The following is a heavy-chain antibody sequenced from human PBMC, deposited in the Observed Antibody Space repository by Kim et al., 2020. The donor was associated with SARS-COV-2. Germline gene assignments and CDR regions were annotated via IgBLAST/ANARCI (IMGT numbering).Heavy chain of an antibody. Sequence: GGSLRLSCAASGFTVSSNYMSWVRQAPGKGLEWVSVIYSGGSTYYADSVKGRFTISRDNSKNTLYLQMNSLRAEDTAVYYCAHSAGNSYYFDYWGQGTLVTVSS. D-gene: IGHD4-4*01. CDR1: GFTVSSNY. J-gene: IGHJ4*02. CDR2: IYSGGST. V-gene: IGHV3-53*01. CDR3: AHSAGNSYYFDY.